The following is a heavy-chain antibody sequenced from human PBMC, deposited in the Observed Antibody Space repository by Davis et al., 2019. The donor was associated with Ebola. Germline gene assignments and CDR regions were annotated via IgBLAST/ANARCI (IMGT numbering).Heavy chain of an antibody. CDR2: IYTTGST. D-gene: IGHD2-8*02. CDR3: ARVGTGGSAWHFDL. CDR1: GGSISSGSYY. V-gene: IGHV4-61*09. Sequence: SETLSPTCTVSGGSISSGSYYWSWIRQSAGKGLEWIGHIYTTGSTKYNPSLKSPVTISVDTSKNQFPLRLSSVTAADTAVYYCARVGTGGSAWHFDLWGRGTLVTVSS. J-gene: IGHJ2*01.